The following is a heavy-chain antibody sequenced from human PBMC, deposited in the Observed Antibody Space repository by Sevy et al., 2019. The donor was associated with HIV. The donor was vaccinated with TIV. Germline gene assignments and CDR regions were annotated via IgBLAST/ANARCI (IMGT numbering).Heavy chain of an antibody. CDR1: GDSVSSNSAA. Sequence: SQTLSLTCAISGDSVSSNSAAWKWIRQSPSRGLEWLGRTYYRSKWYNDYAVSVKSRITINPDTSKNQFSLQLNSVTPEDTAVYYCARGGYDILTGFETDDAFDIWGQWTMVTVSS. CDR2: TYYRSKWYN. V-gene: IGHV6-1*01. D-gene: IGHD3-9*01. CDR3: ARGGYDILTGFETDDAFDI. J-gene: IGHJ3*02.